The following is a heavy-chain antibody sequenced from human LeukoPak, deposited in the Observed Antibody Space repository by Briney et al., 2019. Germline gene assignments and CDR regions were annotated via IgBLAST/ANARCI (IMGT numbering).Heavy chain of an antibody. D-gene: IGHD6-19*01. CDR2: TYYRSKWYN. V-gene: IGHV6-1*01. CDR1: GDSVSSNSAA. CDR3: AREPGYSSGWYFGWFDP. Sequence: SQTLSLTCAISGDSVSSNSAAWNWIRQSPSRGLEWLGRTYYRSKWYNDYAVSVKSRITINPDTSKNQFSLQLNSVTPEDTAVYYCAREPGYSSGWYFGWFDPWGQGTLVTVPS. J-gene: IGHJ5*02.